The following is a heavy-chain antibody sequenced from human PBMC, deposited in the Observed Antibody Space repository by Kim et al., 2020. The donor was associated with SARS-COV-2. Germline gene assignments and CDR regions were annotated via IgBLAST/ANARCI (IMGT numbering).Heavy chain of an antibody. Sequence: YSPSFQGQITISADKSISTAYLQWSSLKASDTAMYYCARRGTAGLYYFDYWGQGTLVTVSS. CDR3: ARRGTAGLYYFDY. D-gene: IGHD6-13*01. J-gene: IGHJ4*02. V-gene: IGHV5-51*01.